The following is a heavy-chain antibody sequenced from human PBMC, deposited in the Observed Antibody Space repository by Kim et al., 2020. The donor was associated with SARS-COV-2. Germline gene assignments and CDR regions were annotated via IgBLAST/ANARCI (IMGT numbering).Heavy chain of an antibody. Sequence: SETLSLTCTVSGGSISSGGYYWSWIRQHPGKGLEWIGYIYYSGSTYYNPSLKSRVTISVDTSKNQFSLKLSSVTAADTAVYYCARVPPCGGDCDGHWYFDLWGRGTLVTVSS. J-gene: IGHJ2*01. V-gene: IGHV4-31*03. CDR1: GGSISSGGYY. CDR3: ARVPPCGGDCDGHWYFDL. CDR2: IYYSGST. D-gene: IGHD2-21*02.